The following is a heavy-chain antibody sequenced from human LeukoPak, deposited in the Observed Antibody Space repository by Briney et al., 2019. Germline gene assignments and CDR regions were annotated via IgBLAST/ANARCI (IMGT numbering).Heavy chain of an antibody. D-gene: IGHD3-22*01. CDR3: AKNSYYDSSGALDTLDY. CDR2: ISGSAAVT. J-gene: IGHJ4*02. V-gene: IGHV3-23*01. CDR1: GFSGFTFSHYG. Sequence: GGSLRLSCAASGFSGFTFSHYGMNWVRQAPGKGLEWVSGISGSAAVTYYADSVKGRFTISRDNSKNTLYLQMNSLRVEDTAVYHCAKNSYYDSSGALDTLDYWGQGTLVTVSS.